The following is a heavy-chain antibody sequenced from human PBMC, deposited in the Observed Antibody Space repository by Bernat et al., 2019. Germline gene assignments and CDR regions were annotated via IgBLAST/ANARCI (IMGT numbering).Heavy chain of an antibody. D-gene: IGHD6-19*01. CDR2: ISSSSSYI. J-gene: IGHJ6*02. Sequence: EVQLVESGGGLVKPGGSLRLSCAASGFTFSSYSMNWVRQAPGKGLEWVSSISSSSSYIYYADSVKGRFTISRDNAKNSLYLKMNSLRAEDTAVYYCARDRIVVAGPYYYYYGMDVWGQGTTVTVSS. V-gene: IGHV3-21*01. CDR1: GFTFSSYS. CDR3: ARDRIVVAGPYYYYYGMDV.